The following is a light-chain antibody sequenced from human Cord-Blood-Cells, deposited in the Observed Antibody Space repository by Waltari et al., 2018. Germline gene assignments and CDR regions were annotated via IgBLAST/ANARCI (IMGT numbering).Light chain of an antibody. V-gene: IGLV2-23*01. Sequence: QSALTQPASVSGSPGQSITISCTGTSSDVGSYNLVSWYQQHPGKAPKLMIYEGSKRPSGFSNRFSGSKSGNTASLTISVLQAEDEADYYCCSYAGSSTVFGGGTKLTVL. J-gene: IGLJ3*02. CDR1: SSDVGSYNL. CDR2: EGS. CDR3: CSYAGSSTV.